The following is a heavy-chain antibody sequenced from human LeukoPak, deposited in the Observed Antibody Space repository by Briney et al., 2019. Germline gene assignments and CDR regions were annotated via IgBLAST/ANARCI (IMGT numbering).Heavy chain of an antibody. CDR2: ISGSGGST. D-gene: IGHD6-13*01. V-gene: IGHV3-23*01. CDR3: ASLGSSWSRAWFDP. CDR1: GFTFSSYG. J-gene: IGHJ5*02. Sequence: GGSLRLSCAASGFTFSSYGMSWVRQAPGKGLEWVSAISGSGGSTYYADSVKGRFTISRDNSKNTLYLQMNSLRAEDTAVYYCASLGSSWSRAWFDPWGQGTLVTVSS.